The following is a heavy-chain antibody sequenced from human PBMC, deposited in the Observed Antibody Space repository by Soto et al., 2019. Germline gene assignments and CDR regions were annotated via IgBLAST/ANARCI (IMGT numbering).Heavy chain of an antibody. D-gene: IGHD5-18*01. CDR2: INAGNGNT. Sequence: EASVKVSCKASGYSFSNYAMHWVRQVPGQRPEWMGWINAGNGNTKYSQKFQGRVTITRDTSASTAYMELSSLRSEDTAVYYCARGLNGYLHYFDYWGQGTLVTVSS. J-gene: IGHJ4*02. CDR3: ARGLNGYLHYFDY. V-gene: IGHV1-3*01. CDR1: GYSFSNYA.